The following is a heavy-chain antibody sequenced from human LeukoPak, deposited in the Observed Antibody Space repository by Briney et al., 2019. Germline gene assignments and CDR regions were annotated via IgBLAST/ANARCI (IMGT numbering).Heavy chain of an antibody. V-gene: IGHV3-7*02. CDR3: ARGPLRRYDY. Sequence: GGSLRLSCAASGFTFSTYWMSWVRQAPGKGLEWVATIKEDGRETYYVDSVKGRFTISRDNAKNSLYLQMSRLRAEDTAVYYCARGPLRRYDYWGQGTLLTVSS. CDR2: IKEDGRET. CDR1: GFTFSTYW. J-gene: IGHJ4*02.